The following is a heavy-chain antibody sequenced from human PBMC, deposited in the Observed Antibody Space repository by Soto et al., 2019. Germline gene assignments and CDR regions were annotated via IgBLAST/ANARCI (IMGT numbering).Heavy chain of an antibody. CDR3: ARESGSYLSPDIDY. D-gene: IGHD1-26*01. Sequence: QVQLVESGGGVVQPGRSLRLSCAASGFTFSSYAMHWVRQAPGKGLEWVAVISYDGSNKYYADSVKGRFTISRDNSKNTLYLQMNSLRAEDTAVYYCARESGSYLSPDIDYWGQGTLVTVSS. CDR1: GFTFSSYA. J-gene: IGHJ4*02. V-gene: IGHV3-30-3*01. CDR2: ISYDGSNK.